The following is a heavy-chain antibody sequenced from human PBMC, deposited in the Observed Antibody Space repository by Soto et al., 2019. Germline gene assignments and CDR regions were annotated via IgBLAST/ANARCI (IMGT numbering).Heavy chain of an antibody. V-gene: IGHV1-69*02. Sequence: SVKVSCKASGGTFSSYTISWVRQAPGQGLEWMGRIIPILGIANYAQKFQGRVTITADKSTSTAYMELSSLRSEDTAVYYCARGRLGYSYGGGAFDIWGQGTMVPVSS. CDR3: ARGRLGYSYGGGAFDI. CDR1: GGTFSSYT. D-gene: IGHD5-18*01. CDR2: IIPILGIA. J-gene: IGHJ3*02.